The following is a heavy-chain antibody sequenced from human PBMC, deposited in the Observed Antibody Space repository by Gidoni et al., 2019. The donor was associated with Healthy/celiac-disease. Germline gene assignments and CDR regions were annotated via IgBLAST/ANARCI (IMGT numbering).Heavy chain of an antibody. CDR3: AREEDYGMDV. CDR2: IYHSGSP. CDR1: GYSISSGYY. J-gene: IGHJ6*02. Sequence: QVQLQESGPGLVKPSETLSLTCTVSGYSISSGYYWGWIRQPPGKGLEWIGSIYHSGSPYYNPSLKSRVTISVDTSKNQFSLKLSSVTAADTAVYYCAREEDYGMDVWGQGTTVTVSS. V-gene: IGHV4-38-2*02.